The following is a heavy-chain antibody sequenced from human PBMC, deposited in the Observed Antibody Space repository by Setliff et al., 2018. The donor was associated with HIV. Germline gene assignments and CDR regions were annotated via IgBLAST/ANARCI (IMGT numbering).Heavy chain of an antibody. Sequence: PGGSLRLSCAASGFTFSSYGMHWVRQAPGKGLEWVTFIRYDGSDKYYADSVKGRFTISRDNSKNTLYLQMNSLRTEDTAVYYCAKNARDYYYHYLDVWGKGTTVTVSS. J-gene: IGHJ6*03. CDR1: GFTFSSYG. V-gene: IGHV3-30*02. CDR2: IRYDGSDK. CDR3: AKNARDYYYHYLDV.